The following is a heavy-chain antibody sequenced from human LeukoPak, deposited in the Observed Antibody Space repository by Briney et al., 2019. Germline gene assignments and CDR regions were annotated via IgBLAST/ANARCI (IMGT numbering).Heavy chain of an antibody. CDR2: IKSKTDGGTT. D-gene: IGHD3-22*01. J-gene: IGHJ4*02. V-gene: IGHV3-15*01. CDR1: GFTFSNAW. CDR3: TTDLQYYYDSSGYYSDY. Sequence: GGSLRLSCAASGFTFSNAWMSWVRQAPGKGLEWVGRIKSKTDGGTTDYAAPVKGRFTISRDDSKNTLYLQMNSLKTEDTAVYYCTTDLQYYYDSSGYYSDYWGQGTLVTASS.